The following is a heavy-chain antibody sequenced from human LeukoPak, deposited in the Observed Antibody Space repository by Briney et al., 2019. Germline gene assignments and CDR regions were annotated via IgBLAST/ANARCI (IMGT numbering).Heavy chain of an antibody. D-gene: IGHD6-13*01. V-gene: IGHV1-2*02. CDR1: GYTFTGYY. Sequence: GASVKVSCKASGYTFTGYYMHWVRQAPGQGLEWMGWINPNSGGTNYAQKFQGRVTMTRDTSISTAYMELSSLRSEDTAVYYCARSSIIAAAGPYYFDYWGQGTLVTVS. CDR2: INPNSGGT. J-gene: IGHJ4*02. CDR3: ARSSIIAAAGPYYFDY.